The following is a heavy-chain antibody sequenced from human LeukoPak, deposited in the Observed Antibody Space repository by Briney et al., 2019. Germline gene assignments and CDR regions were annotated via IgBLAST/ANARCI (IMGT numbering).Heavy chain of an antibody. CDR2: INPKSGGT. Sequence: ASVKVSCKASGYTFTGYYIHWVRQAPGQGLEWMGCINPKSGGTNYAQKLQGRVTMTTDTSTSTAYMELRSLRSDDTAVYYCARDRDYDFWSGYLYYYYYYMDVWGKGTTVTVSS. CDR3: ARDRDYDFWSGYLYYYYYYMDV. J-gene: IGHJ6*03. V-gene: IGHV1-2*02. D-gene: IGHD3-3*01. CDR1: GYTFTGYY.